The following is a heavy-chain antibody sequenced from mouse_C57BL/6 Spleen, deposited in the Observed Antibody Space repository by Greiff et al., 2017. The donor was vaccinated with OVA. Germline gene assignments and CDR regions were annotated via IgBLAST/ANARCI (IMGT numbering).Heavy chain of an antibody. CDR2: ISSGSSTI. CDR3: ARWLHRAMDY. D-gene: IGHD2-2*01. V-gene: IGHV5-17*01. J-gene: IGHJ4*01. CDR1: GFTFSDYG. Sequence: DVHLVESGGGLVKPGGSLKLSCAASGFTFSDYGMHWVRQAPEKGLEWVAYISSGSSTIYYADTVKGRFTISRDNAKNTLFLQMTSLRSEDTAMYYCARWLHRAMDYWGQGTSVTVSS.